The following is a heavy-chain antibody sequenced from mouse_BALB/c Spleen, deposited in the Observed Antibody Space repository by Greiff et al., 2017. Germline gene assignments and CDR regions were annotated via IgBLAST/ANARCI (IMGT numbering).Heavy chain of an antibody. CDR1: GFTFTDYY. CDR2: IRNKANGYTT. J-gene: IGHJ4*01. Sequence: EVMLVESGGGLVQPGGSLRLSCATSGFTFTDYYMSWVRQPPGKALEWLGFIRNKANGYTTEYSASVKGRFTISRDNSQSILYLQMNTLRAEDSATYYCARDGNYGNYVGAMDYWGQGTSVTVSS. D-gene: IGHD2-1*01. V-gene: IGHV7-3*02. CDR3: ARDGNYGNYVGAMDY.